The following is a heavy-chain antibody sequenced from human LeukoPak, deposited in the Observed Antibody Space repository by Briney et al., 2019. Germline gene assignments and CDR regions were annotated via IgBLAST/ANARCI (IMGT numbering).Heavy chain of an antibody. Sequence: SETLSLTCTVSGGSISSSSYYWGWIRQPPGKGLEWIGSIYYSGSTYYNPSLKSRVTISVDTSKNQFSLKLSSVTAADTAVYYCARHLPYYDILTGYSTDFDYWGQGTLVTVSS. CDR1: GGSISSSSYY. J-gene: IGHJ4*02. CDR3: ARHLPYYDILTGYSTDFDY. V-gene: IGHV4-39*01. CDR2: IYYSGST. D-gene: IGHD3-9*01.